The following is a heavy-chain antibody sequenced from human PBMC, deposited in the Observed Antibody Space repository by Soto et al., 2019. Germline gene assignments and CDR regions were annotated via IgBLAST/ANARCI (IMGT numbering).Heavy chain of an antibody. D-gene: IGHD5-12*01. V-gene: IGHV3-48*02. Sequence: GGSLRLSCAASGFTFSSYDMNWVRQAPGKGLEWVSYISGGSSRIFYADSVKGRFTISRDNAKNSLYLQMNSLRDEDTGVYYCARVVYGGWSTIKDYYYYAMDVLGQGTTVTVSS. CDR3: ARVVYGGWSTIKDYYYYAMDV. CDR2: ISGGSSRI. J-gene: IGHJ6*02. CDR1: GFTFSSYD.